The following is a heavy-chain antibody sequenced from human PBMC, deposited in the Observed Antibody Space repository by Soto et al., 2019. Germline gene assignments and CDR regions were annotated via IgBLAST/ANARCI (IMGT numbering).Heavy chain of an antibody. CDR2: IYYSGST. J-gene: IGHJ4*02. CDR1: GGSISSYY. CDR3: ASSRVTTVAVIDY. Sequence: SETRSLTWTVSGGSISSYYWSWIRQPPGKGLEWIGYIYYSGSTNYNPSLKGRVTISVDTSKNQFSLKLSSVTAADTAVYYCASSRVTTVAVIDYWGQGTLVTVSS. D-gene: IGHD4-17*01. V-gene: IGHV4-59*01.